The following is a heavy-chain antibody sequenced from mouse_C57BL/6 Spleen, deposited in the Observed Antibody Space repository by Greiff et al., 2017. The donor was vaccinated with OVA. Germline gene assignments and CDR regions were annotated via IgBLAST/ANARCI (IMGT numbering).Heavy chain of an antibody. CDR3: ARIYDGYRDAMDY. V-gene: IGHV2-9-1*01. J-gene: IGHJ4*01. Sequence: VQRVESGPGLVAPSQSLSITCTVSGFSLTSYAISWVRQPPGKGLEWLGVIWTGGGTNYNSALNSRLSISKDNSKNQVFLKMNSLQTDDTARYYCARIYDGYRDAMDYWGQGTSVTVSS. CDR1: GFSLTSYA. D-gene: IGHD2-3*01. CDR2: IWTGGGT.